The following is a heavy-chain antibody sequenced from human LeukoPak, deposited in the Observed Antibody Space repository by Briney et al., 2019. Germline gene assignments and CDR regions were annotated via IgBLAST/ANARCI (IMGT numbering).Heavy chain of an antibody. CDR2: TYYRSKWYN. CDR3: AASMARGQGTFDY. J-gene: IGHJ4*02. V-gene: IGHV6-1*01. CDR1: GDSVSSNSVS. D-gene: IGHD3-10*01. Sequence: SQTLSLTCAISGDSVSSNSVSWDWLRQSPSRGLEWLGRTYYRSKWYNGYALSVKSRITINPDTSKNQFSLQLNSVTPEDTAVYYCAASMARGQGTFDYWGQGTLVTVSS.